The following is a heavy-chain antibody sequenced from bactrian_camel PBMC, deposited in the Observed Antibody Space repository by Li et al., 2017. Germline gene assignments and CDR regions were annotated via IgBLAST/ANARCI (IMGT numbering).Heavy chain of an antibody. CDR1: GSPGVTYS. Sequence: QLVESGGGSVQSGGSLRLSCVVSGSPGVTYSMGWFRQVPGQGSEGIAAIAADGSTVYGVSVNVKGRFTTSRDDAANMLYLYMDNLKPEDTAMYYCAASDTIPRTYIGSRADDVTSPREYAYWGKGTQVTVS. CDR2: IAADGST. D-gene: IGHD1*01. CDR3: AASDTIPRTYIGSRADDVTSPREYAY. J-gene: IGHJ4*01. V-gene: IGHV3S9*01.